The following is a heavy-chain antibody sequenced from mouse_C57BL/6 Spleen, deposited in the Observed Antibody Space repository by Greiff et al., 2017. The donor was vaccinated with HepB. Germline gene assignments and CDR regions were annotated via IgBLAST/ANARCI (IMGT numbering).Heavy chain of an antibody. CDR2: ISSGSSTI. Sequence: EVKLMESGGGLVKPGGSLKLSCAASGFTFSDYGMHWVRQAPEKGLEWVAYISSGSSTIYYADTVKGRFTISRDNAKNTLFLQMTSLRSEDTAMYYCARDGRRYYAMDYWGQGTSVTVSS. CDR1: GFTFSDYG. V-gene: IGHV5-17*01. J-gene: IGHJ4*01. CDR3: ARDGRRYYAMDY.